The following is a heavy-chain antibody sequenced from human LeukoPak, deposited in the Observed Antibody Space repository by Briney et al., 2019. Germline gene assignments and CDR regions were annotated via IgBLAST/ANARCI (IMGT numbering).Heavy chain of an antibody. J-gene: IGHJ4*03. CDR3: ARGPTISETGYFDY. Sequence: PSETLSLTCALYGGSFSRYYWSWLRPSPGKGLEWIAEIDHRGDTNYNPSVKSRVTISVDTSKNQFSLKVTSLTAADTAVYYCARGPTISETGYFDYWGQGTPVTVSS. V-gene: IGHV4-34*01. D-gene: IGHD1-1*01. CDR2: IDHRGDT. CDR1: GGSFSRYY.